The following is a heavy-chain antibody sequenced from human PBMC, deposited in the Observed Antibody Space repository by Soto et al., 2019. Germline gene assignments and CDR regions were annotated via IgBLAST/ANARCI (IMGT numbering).Heavy chain of an antibody. CDR2: MNPNNGNT. CDR3: ATSGSGWYLY. J-gene: IGHJ4*02. CDR1: GYTFTSSD. Sequence: QVQLVQSGAEVKKPGASVKVSCKASGYTFTSSDINWVRQATGQGLEWMGWMNPNNGNTGYAQEFQGRVTMTRETAITTAYMELSSLTSDDTAIYYWATSGSGWYLYWGQGTLVTVSS. D-gene: IGHD6-19*01. V-gene: IGHV1-8*01.